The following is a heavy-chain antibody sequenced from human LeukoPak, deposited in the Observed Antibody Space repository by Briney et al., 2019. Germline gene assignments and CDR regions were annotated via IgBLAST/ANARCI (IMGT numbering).Heavy chain of an antibody. CDR2: INPNSGGT. CDR3: ARDFSGSYDC. J-gene: IGHJ4*02. D-gene: IGHD1-26*01. V-gene: IGHV1-2*02. Sequence: ASVKVSCKASGYTFSGYYIHWVRQAPGQGLEWLGWINPNSGGTKYAQKFQGRVTMTRDTSISTAYMELRSLTYDDTAVYFCARDFSGSYDCWGQGTLVTVSS. CDR1: GYTFSGYY.